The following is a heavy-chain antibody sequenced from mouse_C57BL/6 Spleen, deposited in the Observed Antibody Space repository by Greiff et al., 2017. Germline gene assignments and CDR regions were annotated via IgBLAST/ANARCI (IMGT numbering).Heavy chain of an antibody. J-gene: IGHJ2*01. D-gene: IGHD1-1*01. CDR1: GYAFTNYL. Sequence: QVQLQQSGAELVRPGTSVKVSCKASGYAFTNYLIEWVKQRPGQGLEWIGVINPGSGGTNYNEKFKGKATLTADKSSSTAYMQLSSLTSEDSAVYFCARRGISTTVVAFDYWGQGTTLTVSS. V-gene: IGHV1-54*01. CDR2: INPGSGGT. CDR3: ARRGISTTVVAFDY.